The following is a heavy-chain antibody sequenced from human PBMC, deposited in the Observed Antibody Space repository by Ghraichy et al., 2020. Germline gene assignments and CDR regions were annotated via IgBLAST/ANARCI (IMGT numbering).Heavy chain of an antibody. D-gene: IGHD6-25*01. CDR2: VNHSGST. V-gene: IGHV4-4*02. CDR1: GGSISTNKW. Sequence: TLSLTCTVSGGSISTNKWWGWVRQVPGKGLEWIGEVNHSGSTSYIPSLQSRVTISVDRSKSQFSLKLTSVTAADTAVYYGARVSDGDFDYWGQGTLVTVSS. CDR3: ARVSDGDFDY. J-gene: IGHJ4*02.